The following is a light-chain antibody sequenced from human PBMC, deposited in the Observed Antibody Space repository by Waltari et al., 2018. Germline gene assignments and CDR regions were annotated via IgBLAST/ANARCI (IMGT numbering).Light chain of an antibody. V-gene: IGLV7-43*01. J-gene: IGLJ2*01. Sequence: QTVVTQEPSLTVSPGGTVTLTCASSPGAVTSNYFPNWIQQRPGQAPRALIYNTNNKYSWTPARFSDSLLGGKAALTLSRAQPEDEADYYCLLYYSGGARVFGGGTKLTVL. CDR2: NTN. CDR3: LLYYSGGARV. CDR1: PGAVTSNYF.